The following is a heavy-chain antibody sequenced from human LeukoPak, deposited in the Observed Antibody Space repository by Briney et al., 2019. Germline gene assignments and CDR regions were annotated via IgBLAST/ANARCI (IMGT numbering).Heavy chain of an antibody. D-gene: IGHD6-13*01. J-gene: IGHJ6*02. CDR2: ISYDGSNK. Sequence: GRSLRLSCAASGFTFSSYAMHWVRQAPGKGLEWGAVISYDGSNKYYADSVKGRFTISRDNSKNTLYLQMNSLRAEDTAVYYCARAYSSSWYYYYGMDVWGQGTTVTVSS. V-gene: IGHV3-30*04. CDR1: GFTFSSYA. CDR3: ARAYSSSWYYYYGMDV.